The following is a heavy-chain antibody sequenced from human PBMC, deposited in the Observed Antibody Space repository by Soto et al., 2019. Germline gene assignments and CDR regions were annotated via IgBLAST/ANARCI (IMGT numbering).Heavy chain of an antibody. V-gene: IGHV1-46*01. CDR1: GYTFTSYY. CDR3: ASGGRYYYDSSGYANDY. J-gene: IGHJ4*02. CDR2: INPSGGST. Sequence: ASVKVSCKASGYTFTSYYMHWVRQAPGQGLEWMGIINPSGGSTSHAQKFQGRVTMTRDTSTSTVYMELSSLRSEDTAVYYCASGGRYYYDSSGYANDYWGQGTLVTAPQ. D-gene: IGHD3-22*01.